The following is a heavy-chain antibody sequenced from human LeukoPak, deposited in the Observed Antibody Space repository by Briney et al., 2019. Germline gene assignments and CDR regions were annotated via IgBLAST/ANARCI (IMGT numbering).Heavy chain of an antibody. Sequence: SETLSLTCTVSGGSISSSSYYWGWIRQPPGKGLEWIGSIYYGGSTYYNPSLKSRVTISVDTSKNQFSLKLSSVTAADTAVYYCGSSGWYQLPDYWGQGTLVTVSS. J-gene: IGHJ4*02. CDR3: GSSGWYQLPDY. V-gene: IGHV4-39*01. CDR2: IYYGGST. CDR1: GGSISSSSYY. D-gene: IGHD6-19*01.